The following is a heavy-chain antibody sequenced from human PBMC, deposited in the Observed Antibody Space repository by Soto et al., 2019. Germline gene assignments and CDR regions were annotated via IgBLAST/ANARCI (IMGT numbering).Heavy chain of an antibody. V-gene: IGHV1-3*01. CDR2: INAGSGNT. CDR1: GYTFTSYA. Sequence: ASVKVSCKASGYTFTSYAMHWVRQAPGQRLEWMGWINAGSGNTKYSQKFQGRVTITRDTSASTAYMELSSLRSEDTAVFYCARDKAYYDILSGLNWFDPWGQGTLVTVSS. J-gene: IGHJ5*02. CDR3: ARDKAYYDILSGLNWFDP. D-gene: IGHD3-9*01.